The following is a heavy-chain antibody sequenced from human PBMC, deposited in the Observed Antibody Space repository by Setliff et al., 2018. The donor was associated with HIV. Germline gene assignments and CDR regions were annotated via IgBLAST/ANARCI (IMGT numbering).Heavy chain of an antibody. CDR3: AREERKAQDCSGNYYYGMDV. CDR2: MYTSGST. D-gene: IGHD2-15*01. Sequence: SETLSLTCTVSGGSISSDNYYWSWIRQPAGKGLEWIGRMYTSGSTNYNPSLKSRVTISVDTSKRQFPLKLSSVTAADTAVYYCAREERKAQDCSGNYYYGMDVWGQGTMVTVSS. J-gene: IGHJ6*02. V-gene: IGHV4-61*02. CDR1: GGSISSDNYY.